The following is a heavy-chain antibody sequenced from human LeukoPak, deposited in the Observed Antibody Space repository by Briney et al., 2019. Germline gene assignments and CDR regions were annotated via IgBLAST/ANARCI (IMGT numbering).Heavy chain of an antibody. CDR3: ARLDIVVVPAAQNPYYCYYMDV. CDR2: IYPGDSDT. Sequence: GESLQISCKGSGYSFTSYWIGWVRQMPGKVLEWMGIIYPGDSDTRYSPSFQGQVTISADKSISTAYLQWSSLKASDTAMYYCARLDIVVVPAAQNPYYCYYMDVWGKGTTVTISS. D-gene: IGHD2-2*03. J-gene: IGHJ6*03. CDR1: GYSFTSYW. V-gene: IGHV5-51*01.